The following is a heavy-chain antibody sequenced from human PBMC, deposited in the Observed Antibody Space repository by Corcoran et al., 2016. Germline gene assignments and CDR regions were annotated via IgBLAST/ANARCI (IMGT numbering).Heavy chain of an antibody. CDR1: GYSFTSYW. D-gene: IGHD6-13*01. CDR3: SRLVGYSSSWWECWFYP. CDR2: IYPGDSDT. Sequence: EVQLVQSGAEVKKPGESLKISCKGSGYSFTSYWIGWVRQMPGKGLEWMGIIYPGDSDTRYSPSFQGQVTISADKSLSTAYLQWSSLKASDTAMYHCSRLVGYSSSWWECWFYPWGQGTLVAVSS. V-gene: IGHV5-51*01. J-gene: IGHJ5*02.